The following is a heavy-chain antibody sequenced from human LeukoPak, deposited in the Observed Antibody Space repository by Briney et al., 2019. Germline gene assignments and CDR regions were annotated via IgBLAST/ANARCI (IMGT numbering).Heavy chain of an antibody. D-gene: IGHD3-3*01. CDR2: ISSSSSTI. CDR1: GFTFSSYS. V-gene: IGHV3-48*01. J-gene: IGHJ6*03. Sequence: GGSLRLSCAASGFTFSSYSMNWVRQAPGKGLEWVSYISSSSSTIYYADSVKGRFTISRDNAKNSLYLQMNSLRAEDTAVYYCARDQDRITFFGVVIISPYTDVWGKGTTVTVSS. CDR3: ARDQDRITFFGVVIISPYTDV.